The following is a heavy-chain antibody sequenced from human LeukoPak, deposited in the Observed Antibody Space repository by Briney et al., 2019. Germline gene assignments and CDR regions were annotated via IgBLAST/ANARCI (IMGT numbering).Heavy chain of an antibody. CDR1: GGSISSGSYY. CDR2: IYTSGST. CDR3: AALDRNQLLEYFQH. D-gene: IGHD2-2*01. Sequence: SQTLSLTCTVSGGSISSGSYYWSWIRQPAGKGLEWIGRIYTSGSTNYNPSLKSRVTISVDTSKNQFSLKLSSVTAADTAVYYCAALDRNQLLEYFQHWGQGTLVTVSS. V-gene: IGHV4-61*02. J-gene: IGHJ1*01.